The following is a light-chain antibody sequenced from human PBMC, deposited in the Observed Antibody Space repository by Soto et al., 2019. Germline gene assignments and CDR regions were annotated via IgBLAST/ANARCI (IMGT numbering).Light chain of an antibody. CDR3: TSYPRTGTWV. CDR2: EVT. Sequence: QSVLTQPASVSGSPGRSITISCTGTSSDVGDYNYVSWYQQHPGKAPKLMIYEVTHRPSGVSNRFSGSKSGNTASLTISGLQAEDEADYHCTSYPRTGTWVFGGGTQLTVL. V-gene: IGLV2-14*01. J-gene: IGLJ3*02. CDR1: SSDVGDYNY.